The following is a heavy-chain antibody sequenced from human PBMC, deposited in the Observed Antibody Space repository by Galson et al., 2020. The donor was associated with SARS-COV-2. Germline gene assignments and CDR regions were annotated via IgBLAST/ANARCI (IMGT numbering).Heavy chain of an antibody. J-gene: IGHJ5*02. Sequence: SETLSLTCTVSGGSISSSSYYWGWIRQPPGKGLEWIGSIYYSGSTYYNPSLKSRVTISVDTSKNQFSLKLSSVTAADTAVYYCARHRSPGDWFDPLGQGTLVTVSS. D-gene: IGHD3-16*02. CDR1: GGSISSSSYY. CDR2: IYYSGST. V-gene: IGHV4-39*01. CDR3: ARHRSPGDWFDP.